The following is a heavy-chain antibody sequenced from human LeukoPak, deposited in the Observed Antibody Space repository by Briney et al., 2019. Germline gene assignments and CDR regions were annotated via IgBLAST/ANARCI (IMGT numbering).Heavy chain of an antibody. CDR3: ARGSITMVRGVSYYFDY. Sequence: ASVKVSCKASGYTFTGYYIHWVRQAPGQGLEWMGWMSPNSGVTNYAQKFQGRVTMTRDTSISTAYMELSGLISDDTAVYYCARGSITMVRGVSYYFDYWGQGTLVTVSS. J-gene: IGHJ4*02. D-gene: IGHD3-10*01. CDR2: MSPNSGVT. V-gene: IGHV1-2*02. CDR1: GYTFTGYY.